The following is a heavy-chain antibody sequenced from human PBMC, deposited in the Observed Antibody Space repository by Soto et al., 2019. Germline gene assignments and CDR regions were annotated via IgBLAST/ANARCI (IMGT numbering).Heavy chain of an antibody. D-gene: IGHD6-6*01. CDR3: ARGRAARYKDY. CDR1: GGSISSYY. V-gene: IGHV4-59*01. CDR2: IYYSGST. Sequence: SETLSLTCTVSGGSISSYYWSWIRQPPGKGLEWIGYIYYSGSTNYNPSLKSRVTISVDTSKNQFSLKLSSVTAADTAVYYCARGRAARYKDYWGQGTLVTVSS. J-gene: IGHJ4*02.